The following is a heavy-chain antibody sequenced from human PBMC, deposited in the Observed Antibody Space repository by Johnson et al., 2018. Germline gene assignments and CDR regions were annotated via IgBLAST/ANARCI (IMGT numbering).Heavy chain of an antibody. CDR2: IAIDDDSI. V-gene: IGHV3-21*01. Sequence: VQLVESGGGLVRPGGSVRLSCAASGLTLKTFTLDWVRQAPGKGLEWVSSIAIDDDSIHYADSVKGRLTISRNIAKNPLYLQMNNLSAADTAFSYCASVSGEVDRDMVTSSDYYSYMDAWGKGTTVTVSS. D-gene: IGHD5-18*01. CDR1: GLTLKTFT. J-gene: IGHJ6*03. CDR3: ASVSGEVDRDMVTSSDYYSYMDA.